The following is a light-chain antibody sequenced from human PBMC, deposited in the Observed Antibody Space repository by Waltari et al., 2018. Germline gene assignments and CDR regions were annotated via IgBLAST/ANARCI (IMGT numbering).Light chain of an antibody. CDR1: NIGSKR. CDR3: QVGDSSSDHVV. J-gene: IGLJ2*01. V-gene: IGLV3-21*02. Sequence: SYVLTQPPSVSVAPGQTARITCGGNNIGSKRVHWYQQKPGQAPVLVVYDDSDRPSGIPERFSGCNSGNTATLTISGVEAGDEADYYCQVGDSSSDHVVFGGGTKLTVL. CDR2: DDS.